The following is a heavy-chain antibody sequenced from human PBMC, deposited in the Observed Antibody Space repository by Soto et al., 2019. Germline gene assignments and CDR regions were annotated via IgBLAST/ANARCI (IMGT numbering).Heavy chain of an antibody. CDR2: ISDDGSNK. CDR1: GYTFSTYD. J-gene: IGHJ6*02. CDR3: AKDRYTSGWHENYGMDV. Sequence: GGTLRLTGAASGYTFSTYDMRWVRQAPGKGLEWVAVISDDGSNKYYADSVKGRFTISRDNFKNTLYLQMNSLRAEDTAVYSCAKDRYTSGWHENYGMDVWGQGTTVTVSS. D-gene: IGHD6-19*01. V-gene: IGHV3-30*18.